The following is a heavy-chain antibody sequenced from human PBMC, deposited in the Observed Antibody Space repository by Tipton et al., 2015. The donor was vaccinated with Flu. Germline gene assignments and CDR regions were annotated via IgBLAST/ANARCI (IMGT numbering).Heavy chain of an antibody. CDR1: GYSISSGYY. V-gene: IGHV4-38-2*01. D-gene: IGHD3-10*01. J-gene: IGHJ4*02. CDR2: IYHSGST. CDR3: ARLTYYYGSGTSDC. Sequence: TLSLTCAVSGYSISSGYYWGWIRQPPGKGLEWIGSIYHSGSTYYNPSLKSRVTISADTWKTQFSLKLGSVTAADTAVYYCARLTYYYGSGTSDCWGQGTLLTVSS.